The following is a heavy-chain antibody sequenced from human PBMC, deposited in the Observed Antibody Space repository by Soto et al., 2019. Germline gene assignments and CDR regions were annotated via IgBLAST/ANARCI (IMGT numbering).Heavy chain of an antibody. CDR1: GFTFSSYD. V-gene: IGHV3-13*01. D-gene: IGHD6-19*01. Sequence: GGSLRLSCAASGFTFSSYDMHWVRQATGKGLEWVSAIGTAGDTYYPGSVKGRSTISRENAKNSLYLQMNSLRAGDTAVYYCARDPYSSGWYDYWGQGTLVTVSS. CDR2: IGTAGDT. J-gene: IGHJ4*02. CDR3: ARDPYSSGWYDY.